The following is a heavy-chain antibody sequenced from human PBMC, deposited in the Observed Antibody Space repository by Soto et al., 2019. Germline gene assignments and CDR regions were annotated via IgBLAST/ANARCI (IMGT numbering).Heavy chain of an antibody. J-gene: IGHJ1*01. CDR2: IIPIFGTA. V-gene: IGHV1-69*12. CDR1: GGTFSSYA. CDR3: ARHMPDYGDYVGAPFQH. Sequence: QVQLVQSGAEVKKPGSSVKVSCTASGGTFSSYAISWVRQAPGQGLEWMGGIIPIFGTANYAQKFQGRVTITADESTSTAYMELSSLRSEDAAVYYCARHMPDYGDYVGAPFQHWGQGTLATVSS. D-gene: IGHD4-17*01.